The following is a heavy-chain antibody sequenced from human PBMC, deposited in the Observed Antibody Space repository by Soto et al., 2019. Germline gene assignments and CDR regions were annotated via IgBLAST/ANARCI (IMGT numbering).Heavy chain of an antibody. CDR2: ISYDGSNK. J-gene: IGHJ4*02. CDR3: AKDRGRSGSYLPVGD. Sequence: QVQLVESGGGVVQPGRSLRLSCAASGFTFSSYGMHWVRQAPGKGLEWVAVISYDGSNKYYADSVKGRFTISRDNSKNTLYLQMNSRRAEDTAVYYCAKDRGRSGSYLPVGDWGQGTLVTVSS. CDR1: GFTFSSYG. D-gene: IGHD1-26*01. V-gene: IGHV3-30*18.